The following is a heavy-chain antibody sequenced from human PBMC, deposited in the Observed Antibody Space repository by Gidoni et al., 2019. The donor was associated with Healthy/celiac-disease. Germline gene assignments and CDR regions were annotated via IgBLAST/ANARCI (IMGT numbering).Heavy chain of an antibody. J-gene: IGHJ5*02. CDR3: ACSSGSYYRVNWFDP. CDR2: ISSSSSYT. D-gene: IGHD1-26*01. V-gene: IGHV3-11*06. Sequence: QVQLVESGGGLVKPGGSLRLSCAASGFPFSDYYMSWIRQAPGKGLEWVSYISSSSSYTNYADSVKGRFTISRDNAKNSLYLQMNSLRAEDTAVYYCACSSGSYYRVNWFDPWGQGTLVTVSS. CDR1: GFPFSDYY.